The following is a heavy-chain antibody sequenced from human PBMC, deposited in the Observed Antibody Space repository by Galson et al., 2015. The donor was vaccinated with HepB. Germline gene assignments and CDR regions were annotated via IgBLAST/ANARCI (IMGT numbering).Heavy chain of an antibody. CDR1: GGTFSSYA. CDR2: IIPIFGTA. CDR3: ASSRPSGYQTLFDY. J-gene: IGHJ4*02. Sequence: SVKVSCKASGGTFSSYAISWVRQAPGQGLEWMGGIIPIFGTANYAQKFQGRVTITADESTSTAYMELSSLRSEDTAVYYCASSRPSGYQTLFDYWGQGTLVTVSS. D-gene: IGHD3-3*01. V-gene: IGHV1-69*13.